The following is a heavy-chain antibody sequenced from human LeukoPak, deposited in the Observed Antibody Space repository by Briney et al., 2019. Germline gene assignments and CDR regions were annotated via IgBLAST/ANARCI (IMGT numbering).Heavy chain of an antibody. CDR1: GGSISSYY. CDR2: IYYSGST. Sequence: ASETLSLTCTVSGGSISSYYWSWIRQPPGKGLEWIGYIYYSGSTNYNPSLKSRLTISIDTSKNQFSLKLSSVTAADTAVYYCARHSGAGTGFVYWGQGTLVTVSS. D-gene: IGHD6-19*01. CDR3: ARHSGAGTGFVY. V-gene: IGHV4-59*08. J-gene: IGHJ4*02.